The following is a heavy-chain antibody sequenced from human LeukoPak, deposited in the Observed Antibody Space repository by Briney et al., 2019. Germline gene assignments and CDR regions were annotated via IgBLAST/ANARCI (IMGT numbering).Heavy chain of an antibody. J-gene: IGHJ5*02. D-gene: IGHD3-10*01. CDR3: ARDHTDLLLWFGELLGWFDP. Sequence: ASVKVSCKASGYTFTGYYMHWVRQAPGQGLEWMGWIDPNSGGTNYAQKFQGRVTMTRDTSISTAYMELSRLRSDDTAVYYCARDHTDLLLWFGELLGWFDPWGQGTLVTVSS. CDR1: GYTFTGYY. V-gene: IGHV1-2*02. CDR2: IDPNSGGT.